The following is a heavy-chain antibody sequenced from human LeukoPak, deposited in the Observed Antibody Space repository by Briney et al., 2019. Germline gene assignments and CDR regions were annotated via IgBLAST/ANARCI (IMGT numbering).Heavy chain of an antibody. J-gene: IGHJ6*02. CDR1: GGSISSYY. Sequence: SETLSLTCTVSGGSISSYYWSWIRQPPGKGLEWIGYIYYSGSTNYNPSLKSRVTISVDTSKNQFSLKLSSVTAADTALYRCARDWGYGLDVWGQGTTVTVSS. V-gene: IGHV4-59*01. CDR3: ARDWGYGLDV. CDR2: IYYSGST. D-gene: IGHD3-16*01.